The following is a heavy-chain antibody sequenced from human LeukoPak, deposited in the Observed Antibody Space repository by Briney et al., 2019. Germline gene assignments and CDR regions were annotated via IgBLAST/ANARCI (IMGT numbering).Heavy chain of an antibody. CDR3: ARYPIVVVTATPNAAFDI. D-gene: IGHD2-21*02. CDR1: GGSFSGYY. Sequence: PSETLSLTCAVYGGSFSGYYWSWIRQPPGKGLEWIGEINHSGSTNYNPSLKSRVTISVDTSKNQFSLKLSSVTAADTAVYYSARYPIVVVTATPNAAFDIWGQGTMVTVSS. J-gene: IGHJ3*02. CDR2: INHSGST. V-gene: IGHV4-34*01.